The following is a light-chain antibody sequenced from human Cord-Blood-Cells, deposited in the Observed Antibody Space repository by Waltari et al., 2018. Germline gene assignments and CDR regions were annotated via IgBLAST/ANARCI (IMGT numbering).Light chain of an antibody. J-gene: IGLJ1*01. CDR3: CSYAGSYV. CDR2: DVS. V-gene: IGLV2-11*01. CDR1: SREVGGDNY. Sequence: QSALTQPRSVSGSPGQSVTISCTGTSREVGGDNYVSSYQQHPGKAPKLMIYDVSKRPSGVPDRFSGSKSGNTASLTISGLQAEDEADYYCCSYAGSYVFGTGTKVTVL.